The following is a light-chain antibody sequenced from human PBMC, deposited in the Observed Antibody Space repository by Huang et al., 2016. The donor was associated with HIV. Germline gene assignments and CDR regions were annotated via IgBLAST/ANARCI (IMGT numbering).Light chain of an antibody. CDR3: QQYESLPLT. J-gene: IGKJ4*01. V-gene: IGKV1-33*01. CDR1: QDISNY. CDR2: DAF. Sequence: DIQMTQSPSSLSASVGDRVTITCQASQDISNYLNWYQQKPGKAPKLLNHDAFNLKTGVPSRFSGRGSETDFTFTISSLQPEDIATYYCQQYESLPLTFGGGTKVEIK.